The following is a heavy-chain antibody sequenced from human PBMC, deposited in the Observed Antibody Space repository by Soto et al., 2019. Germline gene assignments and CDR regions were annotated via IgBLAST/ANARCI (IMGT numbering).Heavy chain of an antibody. CDR2: MNPINGAT. CDR1: GYDFTAYD. CDR3: GRGPSPRAPAGGTPYYYAMDV. Sequence: ASVKVSCKASGYDFTAYDINWVRQASGQGLEWMGWMNPINGATGTARRFQGRVSMTRNTDTGTAYLELTSLRSDDTAVYFCGRGPSPRAPAGGTPYYYAMDVWGQGTTVTVSS. V-gene: IGHV1-8*02. J-gene: IGHJ6*02. D-gene: IGHD2-2*01.